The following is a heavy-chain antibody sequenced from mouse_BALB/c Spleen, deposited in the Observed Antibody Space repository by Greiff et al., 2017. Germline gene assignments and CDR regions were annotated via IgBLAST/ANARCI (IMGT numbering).Heavy chain of an antibody. CDR3: ARLGVYDVTWFAY. V-gene: IGHV1-7*01. D-gene: IGHD2-14*01. CDR1: GYTFTSYW. J-gene: IGHJ3*01. CDR2: INPSTGYT. Sequence: QVQLQQSGAELAKPGASVKMSCKASGYTFTSYWMHWVKQRPGQGLEWIGYINPSTGYTEYNQKFKDKATLTADKSSSTAYMQLSSLTSEDSAVYYCARLGVYDVTWFAYWGQGTLVTVSA.